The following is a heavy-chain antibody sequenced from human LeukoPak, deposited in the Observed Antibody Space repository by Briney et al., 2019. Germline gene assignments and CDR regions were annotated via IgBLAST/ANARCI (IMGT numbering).Heavy chain of an antibody. Sequence: ASVKVSCKASGYIFTDYHVHWVRQATGQGLEWMGWMNPNSGNTGYAQKFQGRVTMTRNTSISTAYMELSSLRSEDTAVYYCARYYGSGFSFDYWGQGTLVTVSS. J-gene: IGHJ4*02. V-gene: IGHV1-8*02. CDR2: MNPNSGNT. CDR1: GYIFTDYH. D-gene: IGHD3-10*01. CDR3: ARYYGSGFSFDY.